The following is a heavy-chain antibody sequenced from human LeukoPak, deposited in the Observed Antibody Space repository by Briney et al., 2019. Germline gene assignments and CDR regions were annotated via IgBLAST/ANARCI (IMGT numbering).Heavy chain of an antibody. J-gene: IGHJ4*02. V-gene: IGHV4-59*08. Sequence: PSETLSLTCTVSGGSISSYYLSWIRQPPGKGLEWIGYIYYSGSTNYNPSLKSRVTISVDTSKNQFSLKLSPVTAADTAVYYCASNYYGSGSLDYWGQGNLVTVSS. CDR1: GGSISSYY. CDR2: IYYSGST. CDR3: ASNYYGSGSLDY. D-gene: IGHD3-10*01.